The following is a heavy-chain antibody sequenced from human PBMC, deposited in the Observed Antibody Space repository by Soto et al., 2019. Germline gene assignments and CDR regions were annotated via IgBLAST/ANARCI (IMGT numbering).Heavy chain of an antibody. V-gene: IGHV4-59*01. CDR2: VHYSGNT. CDR1: GDSISGYY. J-gene: IGHJ4*02. CDR3: ARGATAWLFDY. D-gene: IGHD2-21*02. Sequence: QVQLQESGPGLVKPSETLSLTCTVSGDSISGYYWSWIRQPPGKGLEWIGYVHYSGNTNYNPSLRSRVTVSLDTSNNQFSLRLSSVTSADTTVFSCARGATAWLFDYWGQGTLVTISS.